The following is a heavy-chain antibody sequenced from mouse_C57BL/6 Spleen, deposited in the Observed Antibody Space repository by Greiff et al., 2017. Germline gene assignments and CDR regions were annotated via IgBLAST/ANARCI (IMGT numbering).Heavy chain of an antibody. V-gene: IGHV1-50*01. CDR1: GYTFTSYW. J-gene: IGHJ4*01. CDR3: ARFTTVVASMDY. D-gene: IGHD1-1*01. CDR2: IDPSDSYT. Sequence: QVQLQQSGAELVKPGASVKLSCKASGYTFTSYWMQWVKQRPGQGLEWIGEIDPSDSYTNYNQKFKGKATLTVDTSSSTAYMQLSSLTSEDSAVYYCARFTTVVASMDYWGQGTSVTVSS.